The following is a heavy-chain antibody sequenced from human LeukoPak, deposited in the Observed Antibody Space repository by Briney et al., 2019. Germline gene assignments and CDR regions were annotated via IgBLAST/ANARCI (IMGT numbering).Heavy chain of an antibody. CDR2: IIPIFGTA. D-gene: IGHD2-2*01. V-gene: IGHV1-69*05. CDR1: GYTFTSYA. CDR3: ARASGCLGSSTSCPPDV. J-gene: IGHJ6*04. Sequence: GASVKVSCKASGYTFTSYAMNWVRQAPGQGLEWMGGIIPIFGTANYAQKFQGRVTITTDESTSTAYKELSSLRSEDTAVYYCARASGCLGSSTSCPPDVWGKGTTVTVSS.